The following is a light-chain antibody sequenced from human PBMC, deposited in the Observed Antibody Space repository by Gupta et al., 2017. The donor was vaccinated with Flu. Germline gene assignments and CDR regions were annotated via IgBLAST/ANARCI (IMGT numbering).Light chain of an antibody. V-gene: IGLV2-14*01. Sequence: YQQYPGRAPKLIISEVNILPSGVSHRFSGSTSGPTASLSISGLQPEDEANYYFSSYTSSKTLVFGGGPTVTV. J-gene: IGLJ2*01. CDR3: SSYTSSKTLV. CDR2: EVN.